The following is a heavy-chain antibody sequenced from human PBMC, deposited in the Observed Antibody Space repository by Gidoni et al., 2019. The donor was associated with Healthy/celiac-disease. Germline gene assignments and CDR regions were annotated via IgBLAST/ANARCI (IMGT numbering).Heavy chain of an antibody. D-gene: IGHD2-2*02. J-gene: IGHJ6*02. V-gene: IGHV3-30*18. CDR3: AKEVVPAAIQPWDYYYYYGRDV. CDR2: ISYDGSNK. CDR1: GFTFRSYG. Sequence: QLQLVESGGGVVRPGRSLRLSCAASGFTFRSYGTHWFPQAPAKGLEWVAVISYDGSNKYYADSVKGRFTIPRDNSKNTLYLQMNSLRAEDTAVYYWAKEVVPAAIQPWDYYYYYGRDVWGQGTTVTVSS.